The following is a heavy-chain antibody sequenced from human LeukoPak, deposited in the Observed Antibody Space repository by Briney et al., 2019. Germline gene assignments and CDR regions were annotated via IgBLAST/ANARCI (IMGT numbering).Heavy chain of an antibody. CDR1: GCTFTSYD. D-gene: IGHD3-22*01. Sequence: ASVKVSCKASGCTFTSYDINWVRQATGQGLAWMGWMNPNSGNTGYAQKFQGRVTITRNTSISTAYMELSSLRSEDTAVYYCARNYDSSGTDAFDIWGQGTMVTVSS. CDR2: MNPNSGNT. V-gene: IGHV1-8*03. J-gene: IGHJ3*02. CDR3: ARNYDSSGTDAFDI.